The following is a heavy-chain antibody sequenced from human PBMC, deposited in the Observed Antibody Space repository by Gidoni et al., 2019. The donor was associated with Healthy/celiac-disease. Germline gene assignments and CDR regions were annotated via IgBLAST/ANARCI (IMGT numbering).Heavy chain of an antibody. V-gene: IGHV4-34*01. D-gene: IGHD2-15*01. CDR1: GGSFSGYY. Sequence: QVQLQQWGAGLLKPSETLSLTCAVYGGSFSGYYWSLIRQPPGKGLEWIGEINHSGSTNYNPSLKSRVTISVDTSKNQFSLKLSSVTAADTAVYYCASNPAATGAYYYYYYGMDVWGQGTTVTVSS. CDR3: ASNPAATGAYYYYYYGMDV. J-gene: IGHJ6*02. CDR2: INHSGST.